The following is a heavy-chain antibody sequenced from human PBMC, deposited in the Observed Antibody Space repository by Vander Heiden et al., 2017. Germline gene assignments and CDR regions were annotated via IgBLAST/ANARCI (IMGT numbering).Heavy chain of an antibody. V-gene: IGHV3-30-3*01. CDR3: ARDRTGGYGSGSDAPY. CDR1: GFTFSSYA. J-gene: IGHJ4*02. D-gene: IGHD3-10*01. CDR2: ISYDGSNK. Sequence: SGGGVVQPGRSLRLSCAASGFTFSSYAMHWVRQAPGKGLEWVAVISYDGSNKYYADSVKGRFTISRDNSKNTLYLQMNSLRAEDTAVYYCARDRTGGYGSGSDAPYWGQGTLVTVSS.